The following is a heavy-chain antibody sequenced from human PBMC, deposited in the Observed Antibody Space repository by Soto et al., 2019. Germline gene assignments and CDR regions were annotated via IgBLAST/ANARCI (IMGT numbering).Heavy chain of an antibody. J-gene: IGHJ4*02. Sequence: ASVKVSCKASGYTFTSYAMHWVRQAPGQRLEWMGWINAGNGNTKYSQKFQGRVTITRDTSASTAYMELSSLRSEDTAVYYCARGQRGYYDILTGYPGLDYWGQGTLVTVSS. CDR3: ARGQRGYYDILTGYPGLDY. CDR2: INAGNGNT. D-gene: IGHD3-9*01. CDR1: GYTFTSYA. V-gene: IGHV1-3*01.